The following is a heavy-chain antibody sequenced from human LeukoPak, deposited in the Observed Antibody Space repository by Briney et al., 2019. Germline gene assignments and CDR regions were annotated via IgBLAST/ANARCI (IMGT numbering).Heavy chain of an antibody. CDR3: ARNPYYYYGMDV. J-gene: IGHJ6*02. Sequence: GGSLRLSCAASGFTFSSYWMTWVRQAPGKGLEWVANIKQDGSEKYYVDSVKGRFTISRDNSKNTLYLQMNSLRAEDTAVYYCARNPYYYYGMDVWGQGTTVTVSS. V-gene: IGHV3-7*01. CDR2: IKQDGSEK. CDR1: GFTFSSYW.